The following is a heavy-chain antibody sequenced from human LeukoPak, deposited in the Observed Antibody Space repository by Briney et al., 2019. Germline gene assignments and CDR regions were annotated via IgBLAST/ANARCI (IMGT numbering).Heavy chain of an antibody. Sequence: ASVKVSCKASGYTFTGYYMHWVRQAPGQGLEWMGWINPNSGGTNYAQKFQGRVTMTRDTSISTAYMELSRLRSDDTAVYYCARGGYSYGAEGFLGHWGQGTLVTVSS. D-gene: IGHD5-18*01. V-gene: IGHV1-2*02. CDR2: INPNSGGT. CDR3: ARGGYSYGAEGFLGH. CDR1: GYTFTGYY. J-gene: IGHJ4*02.